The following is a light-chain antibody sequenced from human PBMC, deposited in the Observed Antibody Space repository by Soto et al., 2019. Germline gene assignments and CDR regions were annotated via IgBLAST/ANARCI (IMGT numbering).Light chain of an antibody. CDR3: QHYDSSPFT. CDR1: QSVSSNY. CDR2: GAS. V-gene: IGKV3-20*01. J-gene: IGKJ3*01. Sequence: EIVLTQSPGTLSLSPGERATLSCRTSQSVSSNYLAWYQQKPGQAPRLLIYGASSRATGIPDRFSGSGSGTDFTLTISRLEPEDFAVYYCQHYDSSPFTFGPGTKVHIK.